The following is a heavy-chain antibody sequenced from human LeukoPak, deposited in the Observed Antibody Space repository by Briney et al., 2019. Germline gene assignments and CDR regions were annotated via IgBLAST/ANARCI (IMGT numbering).Heavy chain of an antibody. D-gene: IGHD6-13*01. V-gene: IGHV4-59*01. J-gene: IGHJ4*02. Sequence: SETLSLTCTVSGGSISSYYWSWIRQPPGKGLEWIGYIYYSGSTNYNPSLKSRVTISVDTSKNQFSLKLSSVTAADPAVYYCARGSYSSSWIWGQGTLVTVSS. CDR2: IYYSGST. CDR1: GGSISSYY. CDR3: ARGSYSSSWI.